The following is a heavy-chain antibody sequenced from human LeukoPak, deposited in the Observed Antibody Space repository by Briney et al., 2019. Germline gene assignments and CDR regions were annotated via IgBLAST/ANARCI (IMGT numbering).Heavy chain of an antibody. D-gene: IGHD1-26*01. V-gene: IGHV3-48*03. CDR1: GFTFSSYE. CDR3: ARARRWELPYYFDY. CDR2: ISSSGSTI. Sequence: GGSLRLSCAASGFTFSSYEMNWVRQAPGKGLEWVSYISSSGSTIYYADSVKGRFTISRDNAKNSLYLQMNSLRAEDTAVYYCARARRWELPYYFDYWGQGTLVTVSS. J-gene: IGHJ4*02.